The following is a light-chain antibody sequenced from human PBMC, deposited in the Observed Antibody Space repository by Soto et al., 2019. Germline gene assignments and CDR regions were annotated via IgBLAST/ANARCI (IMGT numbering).Light chain of an antibody. V-gene: IGKV3-15*01. CDR1: QSVSSN. Sequence: EIVMTQSPDTLSVSPWERATLSCGASQSVSSNLAWYQQKPGQAPSLLIYGASTRATGTPARFSGSGSGTEFTPTISSLQSEDFAVYYCQQYIRWPLTFGGGTKVDIK. CDR3: QQYIRWPLT. CDR2: GAS. J-gene: IGKJ4*01.